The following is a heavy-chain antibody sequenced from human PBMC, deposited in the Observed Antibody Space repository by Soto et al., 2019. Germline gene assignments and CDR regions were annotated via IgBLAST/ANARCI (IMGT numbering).Heavy chain of an antibody. V-gene: IGHV1-69*13. CDR1: GGTFSSYA. Sequence: GASVKVSCKASGGTFSSYAISWVRQAPGQGLEWMGGIIPIFGTANYAQKFQGRVTIIADESTSTAYMELSSLKSEDTAVYYCARGPQIAAHALNRFDPWGQGTLVTVSS. CDR2: IIPIFGTA. CDR3: ARGPQIAAHALNRFDP. D-gene: IGHD6-13*01. J-gene: IGHJ5*02.